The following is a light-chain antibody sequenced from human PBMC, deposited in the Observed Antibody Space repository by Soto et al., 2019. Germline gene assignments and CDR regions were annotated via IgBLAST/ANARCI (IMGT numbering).Light chain of an antibody. J-gene: IGKJ5*01. CDR3: QQRSNWPPST. V-gene: IGKV3-11*01. CDR1: QSVSSY. CDR2: DAS. Sequence: EIVLTQSPATLSLSPGERATLSCRASQSVSSYLAWYQQKPGQAPRLLIYDASNRATGIPARFCGSGSGTDFTLTISSLEPEDFAVYYCQQRSNWPPSTFGQGTRLEIK.